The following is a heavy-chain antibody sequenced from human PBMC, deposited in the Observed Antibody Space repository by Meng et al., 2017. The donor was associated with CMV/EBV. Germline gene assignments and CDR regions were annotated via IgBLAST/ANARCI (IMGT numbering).Heavy chain of an antibody. V-gene: IGHV3-30-3*01. CDR1: GFTFSSDA. CDR3: ARGGVTTLGAFNI. J-gene: IGHJ3*02. D-gene: IGHD3-16*01. CDR2: ISYDGSHK. Sequence: GGGVAQLGKSLILSYASSGFTFSSDARHWVSQATGKGLEWVAVISYDGSHKHYAASVKGRFTISRDNSKNTLYLQMNSLRAEDTAVYYCARGGVTTLGAFNIWGQGTMVTVSS.